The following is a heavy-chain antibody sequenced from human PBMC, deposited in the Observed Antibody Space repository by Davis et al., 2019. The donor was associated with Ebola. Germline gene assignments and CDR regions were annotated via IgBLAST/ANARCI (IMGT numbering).Heavy chain of an antibody. CDR3: ARGPFDDILTGYYWNFDY. D-gene: IGHD3-9*01. Sequence: MPSETLSLTCTVSGGSISSSSYYWSWIRQPPGKGLEWIGEINHSGSTNYNPSLKSRVTISVDTSKNQFSLKLSSVTAADTAVYYCARGPFDDILTGYYWNFDYWGQGTLVTVSS. CDR1: GGSISSSSYY. CDR2: INHSGST. J-gene: IGHJ4*02. V-gene: IGHV4-39*01.